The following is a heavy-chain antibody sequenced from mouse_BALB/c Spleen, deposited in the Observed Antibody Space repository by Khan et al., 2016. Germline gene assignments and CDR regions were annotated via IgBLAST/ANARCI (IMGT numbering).Heavy chain of an antibody. CDR3: ARLGDYGGYYYAMDY. V-gene: IGHV2-6-1*01. J-gene: IGHJ4*01. CDR2: IWSDGST. D-gene: IGHD2-4*01. Sequence: QVQLKESGPGLVAPSQSLSITCTISGFSLTSYGVHWVRQPPGKGLEWLVVIWSDGSTTYNSAIKSRLSISKDNSKSQVFLKMNRLQTDDTAMYYCARLGDYGGYYYAMDYWGQGTSVTVSS. CDR1: GFSLTSYG.